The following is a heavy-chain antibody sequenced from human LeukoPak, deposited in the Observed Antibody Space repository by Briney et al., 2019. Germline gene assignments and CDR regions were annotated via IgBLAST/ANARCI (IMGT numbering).Heavy chain of an antibody. CDR3: ARGYSSQPFDY. CDR1: GFTSDDCA. V-gene: IGHV3-9*02. CDR2: ISWNSGSI. Sequence: GRSLRLSCAGSGFTSDDCAMHWVRQAPGKGLEWVSGISWNSGSIGYADSVKGRFTISRDNAENSLYLQMNSLRAEDTAVYYCARGYSSQPFDYWGQGTLVTVSS. J-gene: IGHJ4*02. D-gene: IGHD6-13*01.